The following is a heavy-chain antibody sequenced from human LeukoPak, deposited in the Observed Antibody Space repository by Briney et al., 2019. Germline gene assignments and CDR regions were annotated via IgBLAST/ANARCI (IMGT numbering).Heavy chain of an antibody. CDR1: GFTFSSYS. Sequence: GGSLRLSCAASGFTFSSYSMNWVRQAPGKGLEWVSSISSSSSYIYYADSVKGRFTISRDNAKNSLYLQMNSLRAEDTAVYYCARDRRLLWDTAMVNVYTPEGLYGMDVWGQGTTVTVSS. CDR2: ISSSSSYI. D-gene: IGHD5-18*01. J-gene: IGHJ6*02. V-gene: IGHV3-21*01. CDR3: ARDRRLLWDTAMVNVYTPEGLYGMDV.